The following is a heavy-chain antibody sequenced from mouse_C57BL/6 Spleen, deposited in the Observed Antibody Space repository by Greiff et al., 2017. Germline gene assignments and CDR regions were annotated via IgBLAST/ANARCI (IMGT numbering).Heavy chain of an antibody. Sequence: QVHVKQPGTELVKPGASVKLSCKASGYTFTSYWMHWVKQRPGQGLEWIGNINPSNGGTNYNEKFKSKATLTVDKSSSTAYMQLSSLTSEDSAVYYCARSGYSNPWFAYWGQGTLVTVSA. D-gene: IGHD2-5*01. J-gene: IGHJ3*01. CDR3: ARSGYSNPWFAY. CDR1: GYTFTSYW. V-gene: IGHV1-53*01. CDR2: INPSNGGT.